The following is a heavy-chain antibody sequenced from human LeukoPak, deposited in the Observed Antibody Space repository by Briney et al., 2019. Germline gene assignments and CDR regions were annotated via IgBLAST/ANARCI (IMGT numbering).Heavy chain of an antibody. Sequence: PGGSLRLSCAASGFTFSSYSMNWVRQAPGKGLEWVSSISSSSSYRYYADSVKGRFTISRDNAKNSLYLQMNSLRAEDTAVYYCARVMGIAVAGTGLGYWGQGTLVTVSS. D-gene: IGHD6-19*01. CDR3: ARVMGIAVAGTGLGY. V-gene: IGHV3-21*01. CDR2: ISSSSSYR. CDR1: GFTFSSYS. J-gene: IGHJ4*02.